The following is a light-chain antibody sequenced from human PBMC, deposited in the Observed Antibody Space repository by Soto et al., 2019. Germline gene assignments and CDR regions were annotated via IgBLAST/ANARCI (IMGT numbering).Light chain of an antibody. CDR1: QSVLYSSNNKNY. CDR3: QQYYNTPPT. V-gene: IGKV4-1*01. CDR2: WAS. J-gene: IGKJ1*01. Sequence: DIVMTQSPDSLAVSLGERATINCKCSQSVLYSSNNKNYLAWYQQKPGQPPKLLIYWASSRESGVPDRFSGSGSGTDFTLTISSLQAEDVAVDYCQQYYNTPPTFGQGTKVEIK.